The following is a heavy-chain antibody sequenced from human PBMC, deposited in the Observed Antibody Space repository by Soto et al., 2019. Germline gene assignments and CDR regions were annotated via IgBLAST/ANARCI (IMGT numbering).Heavy chain of an antibody. J-gene: IGHJ1*01. D-gene: IGHD2-15*01. CDR1: GFTFSDYA. Sequence: VGSLRLSCVASGFTFSDYAMTWVRQAPGKGLEWVSVISATGATTYYADSVRGRFTISGDNSKNTLNLQMNDLRVEDTAVIYCAKGRKSTEKDIAVMLAAASSIQHWGQGTLVTVS. CDR3: AKGRKSTEKDIAVMLAAASSIQH. V-gene: IGHV3-23*01. CDR2: ISATGATT.